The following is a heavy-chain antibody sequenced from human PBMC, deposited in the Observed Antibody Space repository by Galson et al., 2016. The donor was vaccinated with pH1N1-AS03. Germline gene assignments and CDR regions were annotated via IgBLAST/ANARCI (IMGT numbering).Heavy chain of an antibody. CDR2: ISGDGSVT. CDR1: GFTFRNYA. J-gene: IGHJ5*02. V-gene: IGHV3-23*01. CDR3: ANGRGSWYGPYNWFDP. D-gene: IGHD6-13*01. Sequence: SLRLSCAASGFTFRNYAMSWVRQAPGKGLEWVSAISGDGSVTQYADSVKGRFTISRDNSKSTLYPQMSSKRAEDTAVYYCANGRGSWYGPYNWFDPWGQGTLVAVSS.